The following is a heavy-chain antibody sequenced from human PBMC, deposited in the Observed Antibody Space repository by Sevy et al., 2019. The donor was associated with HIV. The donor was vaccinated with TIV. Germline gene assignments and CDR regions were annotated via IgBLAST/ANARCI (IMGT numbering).Heavy chain of an antibody. D-gene: IGHD6-13*01. V-gene: IGHV1-2*02. CDR1: GYTFTGYY. CDR3: ARILLAAAKYGMDV. Sequence: ASVVSCKASGYTFTGYYMHWVRQAPGQGLEWMGWINPNSGGTNYAQKFQGRVTMTRDTSISTAYMELSRLRSDDTAVYYCARILLAAAKYGMDVWGQGTTVTVSS. CDR2: INPNSGGT. J-gene: IGHJ6*02.